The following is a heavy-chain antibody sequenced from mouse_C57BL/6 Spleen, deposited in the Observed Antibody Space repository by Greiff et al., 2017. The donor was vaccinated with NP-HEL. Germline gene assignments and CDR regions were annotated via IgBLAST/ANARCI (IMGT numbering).Heavy chain of an antibody. D-gene: IGHD2-1*01. J-gene: IGHJ3*01. V-gene: IGHV1-18*01. CDR1: GYTFTDYN. CDR3: ARGQYGNLFAY. CDR2: INPNNGGT. Sequence: VHVKQSGPELVKPGASVKIPCKASGYTFTDYNMDWVKQSHGKSLEWIGDINPNNGGTIYNQKFKGKATLTVDKSSSTAYMELRSLTSEDTAVYYCARGQYGNLFAYWGQGTLVTVSA.